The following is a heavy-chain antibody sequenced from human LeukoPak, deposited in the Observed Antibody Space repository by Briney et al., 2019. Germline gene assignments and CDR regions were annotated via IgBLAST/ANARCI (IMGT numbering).Heavy chain of an antibody. J-gene: IGHJ4*02. Sequence: PGGSLRFSCAASGFTFSNYGMHWVRQAPGKGLKWVAFIQYDGRNKDYEGSVKGRFTISRDNSRNTLYLQMNSLRAEDTAVYYCAKDSHSYCTGASCYSHGRGFDYWGQGILVTVSS. D-gene: IGHD2-15*01. CDR3: AKDSHSYCTGASCYSHGRGFDY. CDR2: IQYDGRNK. CDR1: GFTFSNYG. V-gene: IGHV3-30*02.